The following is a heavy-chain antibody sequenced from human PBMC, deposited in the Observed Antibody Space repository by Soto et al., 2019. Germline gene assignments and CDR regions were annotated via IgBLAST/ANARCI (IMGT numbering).Heavy chain of an antibody. V-gene: IGHV3-74*01. CDR1: GFTFSNHW. CDR3: ARGIQYRYGMDV. Sequence: LRLSCAAAGFTFSNHWIHWVRQAPGKGLVWVSRINGDGTGTFYADSVRGRFAISRDNAENTVYLQMNSLRAEDTAVYYCARGIQYRYGMDVWGQGTTVTVSS. CDR2: INGDGTGT. J-gene: IGHJ6*02. D-gene: IGHD5-18*01.